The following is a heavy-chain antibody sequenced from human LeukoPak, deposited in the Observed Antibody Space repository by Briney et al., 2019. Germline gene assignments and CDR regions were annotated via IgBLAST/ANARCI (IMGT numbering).Heavy chain of an antibody. CDR3: AKGSTYYYGSSAWFDY. CDR2: ISSSSSTI. J-gene: IGHJ4*02. CDR1: GFTFSSYR. D-gene: IGHD3-22*01. Sequence: PGGSLRLSCAASGFTFSSYRMNWVRQAPGKGLEWVSYISSSSSTIYYADSVKGRFTISRDNAKNSLYLHMNSLRAEDMALYYCAKGSTYYYGSSAWFDYWGQGTLVTVSS. V-gene: IGHV3-48*01.